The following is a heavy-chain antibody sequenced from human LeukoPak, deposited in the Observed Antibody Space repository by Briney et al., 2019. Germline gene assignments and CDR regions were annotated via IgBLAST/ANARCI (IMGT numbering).Heavy chain of an antibody. CDR1: GFTFSSYS. CDR3: ASPPLYCSGGSCYDY. Sequence: GGSLRLSCAASGFTFSSYSMNWVRQAPGKGLEWVSSISSSSSYIYYADSVKGRFTISRDNSKNTLYLQMNSLRAEDTAVYYCASPPLYCSGGSCYDYWGQGTLVTVSS. CDR2: ISSSSSYI. V-gene: IGHV3-21*04. J-gene: IGHJ4*02. D-gene: IGHD2-15*01.